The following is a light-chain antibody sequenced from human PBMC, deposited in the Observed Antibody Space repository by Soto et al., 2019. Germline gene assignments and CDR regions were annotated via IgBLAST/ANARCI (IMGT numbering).Light chain of an antibody. CDR2: AAS. CDR1: QGIRND. Sequence: AIQMTQSPSSLAASVGDRVTLTCLASQGIRNDLGWYQQKPGKAPKLLIYAASNLQSGVPSRFSGSGSGTDFTLTISSLQPEDFASYYCQQANNFPRTFGQGTKVDI. V-gene: IGKV1-6*01. J-gene: IGKJ1*01. CDR3: QQANNFPRT.